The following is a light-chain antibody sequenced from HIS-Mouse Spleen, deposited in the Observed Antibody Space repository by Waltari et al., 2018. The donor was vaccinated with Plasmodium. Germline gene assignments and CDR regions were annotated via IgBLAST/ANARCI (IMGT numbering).Light chain of an antibody. CDR2: DDS. CDR3: QVWDSSSDHYV. J-gene: IGLJ1*01. CDR1: NIGSKS. Sequence: SYVLTQPHSVSVAPGQTARITCGGHNIGSKSVPWYSQKPGQAPVLVVYDDSDRPSGIPERFSGSNSGNTATLTISRVEAGDEADYYCQVWDSSSDHYVFGTGTKVTVL. V-gene: IGLV3-21*02.